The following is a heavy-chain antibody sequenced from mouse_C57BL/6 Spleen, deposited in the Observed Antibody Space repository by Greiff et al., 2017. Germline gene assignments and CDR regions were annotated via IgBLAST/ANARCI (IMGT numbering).Heavy chain of an antibody. CDR2: IYPRSGNT. CDR3: AREGELGRYFDY. J-gene: IGHJ2*01. V-gene: IGHV1-81*01. CDR1: GYTFTSYG. Sequence: VQLQQSGAELARPGASVKLSCQASGYTFTSYGLSWVKQRTGQGLEWIGEIYPRSGNTYYNEKFKGKATLTADKSSSTAYMELRSLTSEDSAVYFGAREGELGRYFDYWGQGTTLTVSS. D-gene: IGHD4-1*01.